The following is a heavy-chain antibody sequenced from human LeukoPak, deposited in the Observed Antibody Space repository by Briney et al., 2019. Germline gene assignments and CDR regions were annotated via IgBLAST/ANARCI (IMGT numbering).Heavy chain of an antibody. J-gene: IGHJ4*02. CDR3: AKGSVDTAMLMTH. CDR2: ISSSSSYI. CDR1: GFTFSSYS. D-gene: IGHD5-18*01. Sequence: GGSLRLSCAASGFTFSSYSMNWDRQAPGKGLEWVSSISSSSSYIYYADSVKGRFTISRDNAKNSLYLQMNSLRAEDTAVYYCAKGSVDTAMLMTHWGQGTLVTVSS. V-gene: IGHV3-21*04.